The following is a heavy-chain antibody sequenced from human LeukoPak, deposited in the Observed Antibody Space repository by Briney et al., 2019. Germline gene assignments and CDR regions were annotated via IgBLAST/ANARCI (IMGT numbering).Heavy chain of an antibody. V-gene: IGHV3-23*01. CDR3: AKDSRYCSSTSCYSASDY. CDR1: GFTFSSYA. Sequence: PGGSLRLSCAASGFTFSSYAMSWVRQAPGKGLEWVSAISGSGGSTYYADSVKGRFTISRDNSKNTLYLQMNSPRAEDTAVYYCAKDSRYCSSTSCYSASDYWGQGTLVTVSS. J-gene: IGHJ4*02. CDR2: ISGSGGST. D-gene: IGHD2-2*01.